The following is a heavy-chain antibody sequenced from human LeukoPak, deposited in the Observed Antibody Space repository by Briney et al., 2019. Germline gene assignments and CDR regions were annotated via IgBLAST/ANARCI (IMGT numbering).Heavy chain of an antibody. CDR1: GGSISNNNYY. J-gene: IGHJ4*02. Sequence: SETLSLTCTVSGGSISNNNYYWGWIRQPPGKGLEWIGNIYYSGSTYYNPSLKSRDTISVDMSKNQFSLKVNSVTAIDTAVYYCAREVAGTPWIDYWGQGTLVTVSS. CDR3: AREVAGTPWIDY. V-gene: IGHV4-39*02. D-gene: IGHD6-19*01. CDR2: IYYSGST.